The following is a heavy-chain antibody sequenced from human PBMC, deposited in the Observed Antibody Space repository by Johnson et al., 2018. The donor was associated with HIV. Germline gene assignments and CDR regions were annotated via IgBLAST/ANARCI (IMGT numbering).Heavy chain of an antibody. J-gene: IGHJ3*02. CDR3: AKDRGSGWYWDAFDI. CDR1: GFTFSSYG. Sequence: QVKLVESGGGVVQPGGSLRLSCAASGFTFSSYGMHWVRHAPGKGLEWVAFIRYDASNKYYADSVKGRFTISRDNSKNTLYLQMNSLRAEDTAVYYCAKDRGSGWYWDAFDIWGQGTMVTVSS. D-gene: IGHD6-19*01. CDR2: IRYDASNK. V-gene: IGHV3-30*02.